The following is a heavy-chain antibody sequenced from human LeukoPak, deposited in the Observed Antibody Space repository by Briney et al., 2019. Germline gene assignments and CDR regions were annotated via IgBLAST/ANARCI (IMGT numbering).Heavy chain of an antibody. J-gene: IGHJ3*01. V-gene: IGHV3-20*04. Sequence: GGSLRLSCAASGFTFDEYGMSWVRQAPGKGLEWVSSINWDGGSTAYADSVQGRFTISRDNAKNSLYLQMNSLRAEDTAVYYCGRVPRTTHAFDVWGQGTMVTVSS. D-gene: IGHD1-1*01. CDR1: GFTFDEYG. CDR3: GRVPRTTHAFDV. CDR2: INWDGGST.